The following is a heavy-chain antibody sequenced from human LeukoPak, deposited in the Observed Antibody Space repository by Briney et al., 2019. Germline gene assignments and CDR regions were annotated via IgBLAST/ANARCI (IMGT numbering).Heavy chain of an antibody. Sequence: GGSLRLSCAASGFTVSSNYMSWVRQAPGKGLEWVSVIYSGGSTYYADSVKGRFTISRDNSKNTLYLQMNSLRAEDTAVYYCAKDPARTRITGTLPGNWGQGTLVTVSS. D-gene: IGHD1-20*01. CDR3: AKDPARTRITGTLPGN. CDR1: GFTVSSNY. V-gene: IGHV3-66*02. J-gene: IGHJ4*02. CDR2: IYSGGST.